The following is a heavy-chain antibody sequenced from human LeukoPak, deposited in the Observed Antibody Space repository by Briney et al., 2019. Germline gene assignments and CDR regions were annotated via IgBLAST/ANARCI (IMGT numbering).Heavy chain of an antibody. Sequence: ASVKVSCKASGYTFIDYYIRWVRQAPGQGLEWLGWINPNNSDTNFAQIFQGRVTLTTDTSVNTTYLELNKLTPDDTAIYYCARGAKNYWGQGTLITVS. V-gene: IGHV1-2*02. CDR2: INPNNSDT. D-gene: IGHD2/OR15-2a*01. CDR3: ARGAKNY. CDR1: GYTFIDYY. J-gene: IGHJ4*02.